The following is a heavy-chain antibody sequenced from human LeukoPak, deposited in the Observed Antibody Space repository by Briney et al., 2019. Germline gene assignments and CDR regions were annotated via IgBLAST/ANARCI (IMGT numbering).Heavy chain of an antibody. CDR2: INHSGST. CDR3: VARLGYCSGTSCYEFDP. CDR1: GGSFSGYY. V-gene: IGHV4-34*01. D-gene: IGHD2-2*01. J-gene: IGHJ5*02. Sequence: PSETLSLTCAVYGGSFSGYYWSWIRQPPGKGLEWIGEINHSGSTNYNPSLKSRVTMSVDTSKNQFSLKLSSVTAADTAIYYCVARLGYCSGTSCYEFDPWGQGTLDTVSS.